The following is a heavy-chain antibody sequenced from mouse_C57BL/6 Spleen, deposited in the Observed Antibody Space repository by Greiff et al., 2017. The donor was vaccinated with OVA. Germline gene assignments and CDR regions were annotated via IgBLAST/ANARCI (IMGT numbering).Heavy chain of an antibody. CDR2: IHPNSGST. V-gene: IGHV1-64*01. CDR3: ARGGGRGYAMDY. D-gene: IGHD3-3*01. Sequence: VQLQQPGAELVKPGASVKLSCKASGYTFTSYWMHWVKQRPGQGLEWIGMIHPNSGSTNYNEKFKSKATMTVDKSSSTAYMQLSSLTSEDSAVYYCARGGGRGYAMDYWGQGTSVTVSS. CDR1: GYTFTSYW. J-gene: IGHJ4*01.